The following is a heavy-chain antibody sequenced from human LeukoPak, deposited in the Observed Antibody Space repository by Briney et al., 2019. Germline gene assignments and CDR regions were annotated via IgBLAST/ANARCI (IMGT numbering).Heavy chain of an antibody. J-gene: IGHJ4*02. Sequence: ASETLSLTCTVSGASMSDYYWSWIRQPPGKGLEWIGYIYYTGSTNYNPSLKSRVTISVDTSKNQISLKLSSVTAADSAVYYCVRRVRYFGQNDYWGQGTLVTVSS. D-gene: IGHD3-9*01. V-gene: IGHV4-59*08. CDR2: IYYTGST. CDR1: GASMSDYY. CDR3: VRRVRYFGQNDY.